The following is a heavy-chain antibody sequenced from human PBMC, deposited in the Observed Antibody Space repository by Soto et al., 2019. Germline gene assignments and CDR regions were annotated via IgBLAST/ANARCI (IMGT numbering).Heavy chain of an antibody. CDR2: IDPSDSYT. J-gene: IGHJ6*02. Sequence: PGESLKSSCKGSGYSFTSYWISWVRQMPGKGLEWMGRIDPSDSYTNYSPSFQGHVTISADKPISTAYLQWSSLQASDTTIYYCERHSAYCSSWLNFFYGMDDWGQGTRVTVSS. V-gene: IGHV5-10-1*01. CDR1: GYSFTSYW. CDR3: ERHSAYCSSWLNFFYGMDD. D-gene: IGHD6-13*01.